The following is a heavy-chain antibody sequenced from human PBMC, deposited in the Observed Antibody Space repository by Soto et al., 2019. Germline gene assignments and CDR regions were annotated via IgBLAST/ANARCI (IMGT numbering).Heavy chain of an antibody. Sequence: GGSLRLSCAASGFTFSSYAMSWVRQAPGKGLEWVSAISGSGGSTYYADSVKGRFTISRDNSKNALYLQMNSLRAEDTAVYYCARIGYSSSCFDFWGQGTLVTSPQ. CDR3: ARIGYSSSCFDF. J-gene: IGHJ4*02. D-gene: IGHD4-4*01. V-gene: IGHV3-23*01. CDR1: GFTFSSYA. CDR2: ISGSGGST.